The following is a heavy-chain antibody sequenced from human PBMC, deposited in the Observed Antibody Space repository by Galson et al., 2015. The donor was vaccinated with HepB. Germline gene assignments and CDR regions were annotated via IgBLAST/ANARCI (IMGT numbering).Heavy chain of an antibody. CDR3: AKWGGAVDY. D-gene: IGHD1-26*01. CDR1: GFTFKNYA. CDR2: VSGSAVST. Sequence: SLRLSCAASGFTFKNYAMSWVRQAPGKGLEWVSAVSGSAVSTYYAGSVKGRFTISRDNSKNTLFLQMKGLRAEDTAIYYCAKWGGAVDYWGQGTLVTVSS. J-gene: IGHJ4*02. V-gene: IGHV3-23*01.